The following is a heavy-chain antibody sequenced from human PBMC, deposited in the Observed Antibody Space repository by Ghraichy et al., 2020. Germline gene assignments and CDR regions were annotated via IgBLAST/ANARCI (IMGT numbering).Heavy chain of an antibody. V-gene: IGHV4-34*01. CDR2: VNHSGST. J-gene: IGHJ6*02. CDR1: GGSFSGYY. CDR3: ASRYQSYYGMAV. Sequence: SETLSLTCAVYGGSFSGYYWSWIRQPPGKGLDWIGEVNHSGSTNSNPSLKIRVTIAVDTSKNQFSLKLSSVTAAATAVYYCASRYQSYYGMAVWGQGTTVTVSS. D-gene: IGHD2-2*01.